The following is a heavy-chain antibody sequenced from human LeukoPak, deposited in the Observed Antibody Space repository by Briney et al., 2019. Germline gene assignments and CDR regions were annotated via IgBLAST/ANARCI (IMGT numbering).Heavy chain of an antibody. CDR3: ASSGYCSSTSCYLHYFDY. J-gene: IGHJ4*02. Sequence: PGGSLRLSYAASGFTFSSYAMHWVRQAPGKGLEWVAVISYDGSNKYYADSVKGRFTISRDNSKNTLYLQMNSLRAEDTAVYYCASSGYCSSTSCYLHYFDYWGQGTLVTVSS. CDR2: ISYDGSNK. D-gene: IGHD2-2*03. CDR1: GFTFSSYA. V-gene: IGHV3-30*04.